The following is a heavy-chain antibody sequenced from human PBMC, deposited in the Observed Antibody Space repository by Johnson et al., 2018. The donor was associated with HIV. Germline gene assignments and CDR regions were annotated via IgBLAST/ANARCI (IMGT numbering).Heavy chain of an antibody. V-gene: IGHV3-23*04. Sequence: VQLVESGGGLVQPGGSLRLSCAASGFTFRNYAMSWVRQAPGKGLEWVSTISGGGSTYYADSVKGRFTISRDNSKNTLYLQMNSLRAEDTAVYYCARDIAIQLWSHDAFDIWGQGTMVTVSS. CDR2: ISGGGST. CDR1: GFTFRNYA. J-gene: IGHJ3*02. D-gene: IGHD5-18*01. CDR3: ARDIAIQLWSHDAFDI.